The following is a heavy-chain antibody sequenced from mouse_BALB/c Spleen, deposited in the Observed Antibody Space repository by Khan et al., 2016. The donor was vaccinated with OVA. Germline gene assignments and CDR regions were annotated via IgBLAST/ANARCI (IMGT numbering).Heavy chain of an antibody. J-gene: IGHJ1*01. V-gene: IGHV3-2*02. Sequence: EVQLQESGPGLVKPSQSLSLTCTVTGYSITSDYAWNWIRQFPGNKLEWMGYINYSGSTSYIPSLKSRISINRDTSKNKFFLQLNSLTTEDTATYDCAYGSSYWYFDVWGAGTTVTVSS. CDR3: AYGSSYWYFDV. CDR1: GYSITSDYA. D-gene: IGHD1-1*01. CDR2: INYSGST.